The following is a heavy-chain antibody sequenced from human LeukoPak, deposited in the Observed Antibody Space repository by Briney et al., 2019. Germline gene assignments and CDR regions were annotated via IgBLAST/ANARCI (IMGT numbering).Heavy chain of an antibody. CDR1: GYTFTSYG. Sequence: ASVKVSCKASGYTFTSYGISWVRQAPGQGLEWMGWISAYNGNTNYAQKFQGRVTITADESTSTAYMELSSLRSEDTAVYYCARPRPRNYYDSSGYSNYGAFDIWGQGTMVTVSS. D-gene: IGHD3-22*01. V-gene: IGHV1-18*01. J-gene: IGHJ3*02. CDR3: ARPRPRNYYDSSGYSNYGAFDI. CDR2: ISAYNGNT.